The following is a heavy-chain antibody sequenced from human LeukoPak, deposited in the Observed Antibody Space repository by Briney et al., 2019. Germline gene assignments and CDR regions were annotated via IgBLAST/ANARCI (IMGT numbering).Heavy chain of an antibody. J-gene: IGHJ3*02. CDR3: ARGLYYDSSGYSVVGAFDI. CDR1: GGSISSGGYS. Sequence: SETLSLTCTVSGGSISSGGYSWSWIRQHPGKGLEWIGYIYYSGSTYYNPSLKSRVTISVDTSKNQFSLKLSSVTAADTAVYYCARGLYYDSSGYSVVGAFDIWGQGTMVTVSS. V-gene: IGHV4-31*03. CDR2: IYYSGST. D-gene: IGHD3-22*01.